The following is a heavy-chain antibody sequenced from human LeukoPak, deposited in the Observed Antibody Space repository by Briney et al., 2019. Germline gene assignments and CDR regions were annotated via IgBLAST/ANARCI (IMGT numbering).Heavy chain of an antibody. CDR3: ARDGVGELP. CDR1: GGSISSSSYY. CDR2: IYYSGST. V-gene: IGHV4-39*07. D-gene: IGHD3-10*01. Sequence: KPSETLSLTCTVSGGSISSSSYYWGWIRQPPGKGLEWIGSIYYSGSTYYNPSLKSRVTISVDTSKNQFSLKLSSVTAADTAVYYCARDGVGELPWGQGTLVTVSS. J-gene: IGHJ5*02.